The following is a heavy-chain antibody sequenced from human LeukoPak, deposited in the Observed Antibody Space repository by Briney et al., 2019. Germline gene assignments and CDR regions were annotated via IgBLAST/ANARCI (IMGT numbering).Heavy chain of an antibody. CDR2: INTDGSST. D-gene: IGHD6-13*01. CDR3: ARVSSSSWWALDY. Sequence: GGSLRLSCAASGFTFSSYGMHWVRQAPGKGLVWVSCINTDGSSTSYADSVKGRFTISRDNAKNTLYLQMNSLRAEDTAVYYCARVSSSSWWALDYWGQGTLVTVSS. V-gene: IGHV3-74*01. CDR1: GFTFSSYG. J-gene: IGHJ4*02.